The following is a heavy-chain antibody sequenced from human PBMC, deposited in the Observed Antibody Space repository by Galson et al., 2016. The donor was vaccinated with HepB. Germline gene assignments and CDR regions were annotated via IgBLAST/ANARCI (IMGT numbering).Heavy chain of an antibody. D-gene: IGHD3-10*01. J-gene: IGHJ4*02. CDR2: ISSGSSYI. Sequence: SLRLSCATSGFTFTRYNMNWVRQAPGKGLEWVSSISSGSSYIYYADSVKGRFTISRDNSKNTLYLQMNSLRAEDTAVYYCAKDRTPFAFLWFGEFDYWGQGTLVTASS. V-gene: IGHV3-21*01. CDR3: AKDRTPFAFLWFGEFDY. CDR1: GFTFTRYN.